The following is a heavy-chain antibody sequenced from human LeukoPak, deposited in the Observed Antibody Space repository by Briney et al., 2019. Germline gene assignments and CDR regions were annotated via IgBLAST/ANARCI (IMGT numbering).Heavy chain of an antibody. Sequence: GGSLRLSCAASGFTFSDYYMSWIRQAPGKGLEWVSYISSSSSYTNYADSVKGRFTTSRDNAKNSLYLQMNSLRAEDTAVYYCARGALANGDDSWYFDLWGRGTLVTVSS. CDR2: ISSSSSYT. CDR1: GFTFSDYY. J-gene: IGHJ2*01. CDR3: ARGALANGDDSWYFDL. D-gene: IGHD4-17*01. V-gene: IGHV3-11*05.